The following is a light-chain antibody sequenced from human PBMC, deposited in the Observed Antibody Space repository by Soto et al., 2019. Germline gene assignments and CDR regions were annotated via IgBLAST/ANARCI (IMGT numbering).Light chain of an antibody. V-gene: IGLV1-44*01. J-gene: IGLJ2*01. CDR2: SNN. CDR3: AAWDASMNGVV. Sequence: QSVLTQPPSASGTPGQRVTISCSGSSSDIGSNTVNWYQQLPATAPKLLIYSNNQRPSGVPDRFSGAKSGTSASLAISGLQSEDEADYYCAAWDASMNGVVFGGGTKLTVL. CDR1: SSDIGSNT.